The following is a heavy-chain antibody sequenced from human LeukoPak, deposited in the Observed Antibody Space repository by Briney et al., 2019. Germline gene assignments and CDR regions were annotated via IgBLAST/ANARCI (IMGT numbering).Heavy chain of an antibody. V-gene: IGHV4-61*01. CDR2: IYESGTT. Sequence: SETLSLTCTVSGDSVRRGSYAWTWMRQPPGKGLELIGYIYESGTTFSNPSLQSRVTISVDTSKNQFSLKLSSVTAADTAVYYCARGAYCSGGSCYWYYWGQGTLVTVSS. J-gene: IGHJ4*02. CDR1: GDSVRRGSYA. CDR3: ARGAYCSGGSCYWYY. D-gene: IGHD2-15*01.